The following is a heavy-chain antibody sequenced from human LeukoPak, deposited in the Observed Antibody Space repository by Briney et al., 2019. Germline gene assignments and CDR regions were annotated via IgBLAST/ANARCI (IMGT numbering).Heavy chain of an antibody. CDR3: AIRARRWELPRGGYFQH. J-gene: IGHJ1*01. CDR2: IYYSGST. CDR1: GGSISSYY. Sequence: SETLSLTCTVSGGSISSYYWSWIRQPPGKGLEWVGHIYYSGSTNYNPSLKSRVTISVDTSKNQFSLKLSSVTAADTAVYYCAIRARRWELPRGGYFQHWGQGTLVTVSS. D-gene: IGHD1-26*01. V-gene: IGHV4-59*08.